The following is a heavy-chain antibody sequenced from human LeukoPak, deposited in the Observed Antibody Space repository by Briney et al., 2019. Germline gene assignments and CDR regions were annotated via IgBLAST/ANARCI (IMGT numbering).Heavy chain of an antibody. V-gene: IGHV3-30*02. Sequence: GGSLRLSCAASRFTFSSYGMHWARQAPGKGLEWVAYIQSDRGNEQYADSVRGRFSISRDSSKNILYLQMNSLRAEDTAVYYCAKDRCSNGIGCYYYYMDVWGKGTTVTISS. CDR3: AKDRCSNGIGCYYYYMDV. CDR1: RFTFSSYG. CDR2: IQSDRGNE. D-gene: IGHD2-8*01. J-gene: IGHJ6*03.